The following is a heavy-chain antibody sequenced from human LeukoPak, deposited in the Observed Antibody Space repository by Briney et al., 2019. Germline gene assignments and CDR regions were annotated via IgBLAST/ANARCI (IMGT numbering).Heavy chain of an antibody. J-gene: IGHJ4*02. D-gene: IGHD3-22*01. CDR1: GGSISSGDYY. Sequence: SETLSLTCTVSGGSISSGDYYWSWIRQPPGKGLEWIGSIYYSGSTYYNPSLKSRVTISVDTSKNQFSLKLSSVTAADTAVYYCARHRDYYDSSGYYYEAYYFDYWGQGTLVTVSS. CDR2: IYYSGST. CDR3: ARHRDYYDSSGYYYEAYYFDY. V-gene: IGHV4-39*01.